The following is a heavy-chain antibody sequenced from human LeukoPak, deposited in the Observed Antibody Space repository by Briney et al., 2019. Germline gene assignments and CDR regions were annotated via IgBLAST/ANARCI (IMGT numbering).Heavy chain of an antibody. V-gene: IGHV3-33*08. CDR3: ARDYAMVRGIFDY. D-gene: IGHD3-10*01. CDR1: GFTFSSYW. Sequence: GGSLRLSCAASGFTFSSYWMSWVRQAPGKGLEWVAVIWYDGSNKYYADSVKGRFTISRDNSKNTLYLQMNSLRAEDTAVYYCARDYAMVRGIFDYWGQGTLVTVSS. J-gene: IGHJ4*02. CDR2: IWYDGSNK.